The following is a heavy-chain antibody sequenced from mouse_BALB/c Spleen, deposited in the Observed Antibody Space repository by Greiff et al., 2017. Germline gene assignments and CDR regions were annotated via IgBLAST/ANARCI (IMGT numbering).Heavy chain of an antibody. D-gene: IGHD1-1*01. V-gene: IGHV1-15*01. CDR2: IDPETGGT. Sequence: QVQLQQSGAELVRPGASVTLSCKASGYTFTDYEMHWVKQTPVHGLEWIGAIDPETGGTAYNQKFKGKATLTADKSSSTAYMELRSLTSEDSAVYYCTRATVVALYYFDYWGQGTTLTVSS. CDR1: GYTFTDYE. CDR3: TRATVVALYYFDY. J-gene: IGHJ2*01.